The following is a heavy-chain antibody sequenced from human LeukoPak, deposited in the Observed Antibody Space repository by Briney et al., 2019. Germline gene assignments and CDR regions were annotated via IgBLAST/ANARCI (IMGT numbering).Heavy chain of an antibody. V-gene: IGHV3-7*01. D-gene: IGHD3-3*01. J-gene: IGHJ4*02. CDR3: ARDGYDFWSGYYRLDY. Sequence: KQDGSEKYYVDSVKGRFTISRDNAKNSLYLQMNSLRAEDTAVYYCARDGYDFWSGYYRLDYWGQGTLVTVSS. CDR2: KQDGSEK.